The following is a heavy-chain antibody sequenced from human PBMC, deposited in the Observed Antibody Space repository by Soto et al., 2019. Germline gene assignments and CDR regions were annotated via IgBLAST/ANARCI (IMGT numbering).Heavy chain of an antibody. CDR1: GFTFSSYG. D-gene: IGHD5-12*01. V-gene: IGHV3-33*01. CDR2: IWYDGSNK. Sequence: VQLVESGGGVVQPGRSLRLSCAASGFTFSSYGMHWVRQAPGKGLEWVAVIWYDGSNKYYADSVKGRFTISRDNSKNTLYLQMNSLRAEDTAVYYCARGGYSGYDFWSAFDPWGQGTLVTVSS. J-gene: IGHJ5*02. CDR3: ARGGYSGYDFWSAFDP.